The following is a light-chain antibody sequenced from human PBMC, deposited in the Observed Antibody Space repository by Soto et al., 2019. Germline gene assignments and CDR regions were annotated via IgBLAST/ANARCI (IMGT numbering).Light chain of an antibody. CDR3: AAWDDSVNGEV. CDR1: SSSIGSNT. V-gene: IGLV1-44*01. J-gene: IGLJ2*01. CDR2: SNN. Sequence: QSVLTQPPSASGTPGQRVTISCSGSSSSIGSNTVNWYQQLPGTAPKLLSYSNNQRPSGVPDRFSGSKSGTSASLAISGLQSEDEAEYFCAAWDDSVNGEVFGGGTKLTVL.